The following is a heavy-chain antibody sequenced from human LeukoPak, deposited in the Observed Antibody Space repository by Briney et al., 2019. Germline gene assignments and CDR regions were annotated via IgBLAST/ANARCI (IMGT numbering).Heavy chain of an antibody. V-gene: IGHV1-69*04. CDR1: GGTFSSYA. J-gene: IGHJ4*02. Sequence: SVKVSCKASGGTFSSYAISWVRQAPGQGLEWMGRIIPILGIANYAQKFQGRVTITADKSTSTAYMELSSLRSEDTAVYYCARTARSYDILTGYSPHYYFDYWGQGTLVTVSS. D-gene: IGHD3-9*01. CDR2: IIPILGIA. CDR3: ARTARSYDILTGYSPHYYFDY.